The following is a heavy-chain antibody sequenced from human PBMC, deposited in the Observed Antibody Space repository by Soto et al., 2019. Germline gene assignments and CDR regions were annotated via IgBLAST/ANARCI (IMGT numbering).Heavy chain of an antibody. CDR3: ARDLGSYYYYYMDV. CDR2: IKQDGSEK. CDR1: GFTFSSYW. D-gene: IGHD1-26*01. Sequence: EVQLVESGGGLVQPGGSLRLSCAASGFTFSSYWMSWVRQAPGKGLEWVANIKQDGSEKYYVDSVKGRFTISRDNAKNSLYLQMNCLRAEDTAVYYCARDLGSYYYYYMDVWGKGTTVTVSS. V-gene: IGHV3-7*01. J-gene: IGHJ6*03.